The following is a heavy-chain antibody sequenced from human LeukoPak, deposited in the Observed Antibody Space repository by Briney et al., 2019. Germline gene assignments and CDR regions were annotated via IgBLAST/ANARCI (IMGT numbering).Heavy chain of an antibody. J-gene: IGHJ2*01. D-gene: IGHD3-10*01. V-gene: IGHV1-2*02. CDR3: ARDLSYYSGISRRGFALSLAWYFDL. CDR1: GYTFTDYY. CDR2: INPNSGGT. Sequence: GASVKVSCKASGYTFTDYYMHWVRQAPGQGLEWMGWINPNSGGTNYAQKFQGRVTMTRDTSIRTAYMELTRLRSDDTAVYYCARDLSYYSGISRRGFALSLAWYFDLWGRGTLVTVSS.